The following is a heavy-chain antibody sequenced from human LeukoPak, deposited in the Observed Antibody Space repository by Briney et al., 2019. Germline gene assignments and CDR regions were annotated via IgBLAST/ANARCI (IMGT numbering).Heavy chain of an antibody. J-gene: IGHJ4*02. CDR2: IYSGGRT. CDR1: GFTVSSNY. D-gene: IGHD6-25*01. Sequence: GGSLRLSCAASGFTVSSNYMSWVRQAPGKGLEWVSNIYSGGRTHYADSVRGRFTVSRDNSKNTLYLQMNSLRTEDTAVYYCARERHGRLVHWGQETLVTVSS. V-gene: IGHV3-66*02. CDR3: ARERHGRLVH.